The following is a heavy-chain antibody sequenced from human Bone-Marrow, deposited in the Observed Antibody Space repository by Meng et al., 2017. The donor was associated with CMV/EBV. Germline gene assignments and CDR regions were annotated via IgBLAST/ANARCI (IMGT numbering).Heavy chain of an antibody. Sequence: SVKVSCKASGGTFSSYAISWVRQAPGQGLERMGGIIPIFGTANYAQKFQGRVTITTDESTSTAYMELSSLRSEDTAVYYCARSPSYCSSTSCYGHYYYGMDVWGQGTTVTVSS. CDR3: ARSPSYCSSTSCYGHYYYGMDV. V-gene: IGHV1-69*05. J-gene: IGHJ6*02. CDR1: GGTFSSYA. D-gene: IGHD2-2*01. CDR2: IIPIFGTA.